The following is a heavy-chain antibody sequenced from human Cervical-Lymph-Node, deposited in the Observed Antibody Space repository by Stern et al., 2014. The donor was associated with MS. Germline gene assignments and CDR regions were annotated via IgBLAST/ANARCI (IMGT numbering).Heavy chain of an antibody. CDR3: AVGKVQDIWSFDY. Sequence: VQLVESGAEVKKPGASVKVSCKASGYTFTGYYMHWVRQAPGQGLERMGWINPNSGGTNYAQKFQGWVTMTRDTSISTAYMELSRLRSDDTAVYYCAVGKVQDIWSFDYWGQGTLVTVSS. CDR1: GYTFTGYY. D-gene: IGHD3-10*01. CDR2: INPNSGGT. J-gene: IGHJ4*02. V-gene: IGHV1-2*04.